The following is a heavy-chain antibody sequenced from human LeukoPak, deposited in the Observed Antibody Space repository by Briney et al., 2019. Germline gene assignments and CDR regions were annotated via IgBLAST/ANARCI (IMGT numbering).Heavy chain of an antibody. Sequence: PSETLSLTCAVYGGSFSGYHWSWIRQPPGKGLEWIGEINRSGSTNYNPSLKSRVTISVDTSKNQFSLKLSSVTAADTAVYYCARGRWLQSHDYWGQGTLVTVSS. CDR1: GGSFSGYH. J-gene: IGHJ4*02. V-gene: IGHV4-34*01. D-gene: IGHD5-24*01. CDR2: INRSGST. CDR3: ARGRWLQSHDY.